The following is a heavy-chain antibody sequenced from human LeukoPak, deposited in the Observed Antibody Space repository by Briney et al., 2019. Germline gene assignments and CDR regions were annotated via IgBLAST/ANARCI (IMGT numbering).Heavy chain of an antibody. CDR1: GGSFSGYY. Sequence: ASETLSLTCAVYGGSFSGYYWSWIRQPPGKGLEWIGEINHSGSTNYNPSLKSRVTISVDTSKNQFSLKLSSVTAADTAVYYCARLVGYFDYWGQGTLVTVSS. D-gene: IGHD6-6*01. CDR2: INHSGST. CDR3: ARLVGYFDY. J-gene: IGHJ4*02. V-gene: IGHV4-34*01.